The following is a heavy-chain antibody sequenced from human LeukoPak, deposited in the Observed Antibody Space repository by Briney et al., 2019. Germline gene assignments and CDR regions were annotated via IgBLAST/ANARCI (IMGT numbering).Heavy chain of an antibody. CDR2: INPNSGGT. Sequence: ASVKVSCKASGYTFTGYYMHWVRQAPGQGLEWMGWINPNSGGTNYAQKFQGRVTMTRDTSISTAYMELSRLRSDDTAVYYCARDIAAAGNPAFDYWGQGTLATVSS. CDR1: GYTFTGYY. D-gene: IGHD6-13*01. J-gene: IGHJ4*02. V-gene: IGHV1-2*02. CDR3: ARDIAAAGNPAFDY.